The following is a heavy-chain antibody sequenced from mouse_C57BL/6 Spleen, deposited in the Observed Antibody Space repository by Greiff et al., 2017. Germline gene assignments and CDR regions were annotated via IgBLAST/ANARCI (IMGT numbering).Heavy chain of an antibody. CDR3: ARFEEYYAKDY. CDR1: GYAFSSSW. V-gene: IGHV1-82*01. Sequence: QVQLQQSGPELVKPGASVKISCKASGYAFSSSWMNWVKQRPGKGLEWIGRIYPGDGDTNYNGKFKGKAILTADKSSSTAYMQLRSLTSEDSAVYFCARFEEYYAKDYWGQGTSVTVSS. J-gene: IGHJ4*01. CDR2: IYPGDGDT.